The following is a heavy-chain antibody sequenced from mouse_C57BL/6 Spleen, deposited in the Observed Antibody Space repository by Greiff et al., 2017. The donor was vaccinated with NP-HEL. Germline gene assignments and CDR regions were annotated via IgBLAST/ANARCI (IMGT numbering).Heavy chain of an antibody. D-gene: IGHD2-2*01. CDR3: ARSFYYGYPFAY. Sequence: QVQLQQPGAELVRPGSSVKLSCKASGYTFTSYWMHWVKQRPIQGLEWIGNIDPSDSETHYNQKFKDKATLTVDKSSSTAYMQLSSLTSEDSAVYYCARSFYYGYPFAYWGQGTLVTVSA. J-gene: IGHJ3*01. V-gene: IGHV1-52*01. CDR1: GYTFTSYW. CDR2: IDPSDSET.